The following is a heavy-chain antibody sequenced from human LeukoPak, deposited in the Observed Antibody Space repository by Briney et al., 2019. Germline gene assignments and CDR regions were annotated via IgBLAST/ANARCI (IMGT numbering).Heavy chain of an antibody. D-gene: IGHD3-10*01. CDR1: GGSISSYY. Sequence: PSETLSLTCTVSGGSISSYYWSWIRQPAGKGLEWIGRIYTSGSTNYNPPLKSRVTMSVDTSKNQFSLKLSSVTAADTAVYYCARGRRYYGSGSYYNWFGPWGQGTLVTVSS. V-gene: IGHV4-4*07. CDR3: ARGRRYYGSGSYYNWFGP. J-gene: IGHJ5*02. CDR2: IYTSGST.